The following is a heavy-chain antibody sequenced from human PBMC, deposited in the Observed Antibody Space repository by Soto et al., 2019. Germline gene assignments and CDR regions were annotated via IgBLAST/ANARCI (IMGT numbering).Heavy chain of an antibody. J-gene: IGHJ4*02. CDR1: GFVFTNFW. V-gene: IGHV3-74*01. D-gene: IGHD6-13*01. Sequence: PGGSLRLSCEASGFVFTNFWMHWVRHVPGKGLVWVARIDTSGHSTNYAESVKGRFTISRDNAKNTVSLRMNSLRVEDTGVYYCAKDSWYFDLWSQGSQVTVSS. CDR3: AKDSWYFDL. CDR2: IDTSGHST.